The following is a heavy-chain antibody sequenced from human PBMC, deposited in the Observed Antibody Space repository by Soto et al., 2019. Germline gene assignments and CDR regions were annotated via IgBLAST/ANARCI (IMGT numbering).Heavy chain of an antibody. CDR1: GYLFTAYS. V-gene: IGHV1-46*01. D-gene: IGHD2-15*01. Sequence: ASVKVSCKASGYLFTAYSMHWVRLAPGQGLEWMGVVNPSGGSTKYAQNFQGRVTMTRDTSTTTIYMGLSSLRPDDTAIYYCAREENCSGGTCYSEYFHRWGQGTLVTVSS. J-gene: IGHJ1*01. CDR2: VNPSGGST. CDR3: AREENCSGGTCYSEYFHR.